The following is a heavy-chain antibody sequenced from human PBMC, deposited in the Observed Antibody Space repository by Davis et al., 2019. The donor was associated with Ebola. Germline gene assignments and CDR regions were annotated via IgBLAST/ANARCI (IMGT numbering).Heavy chain of an antibody. CDR1: GGSISSYY. CDR3: ARGVSRGSSWYSYYYYYMDV. V-gene: IGHV4-59*01. Sequence: SETLSLTCTVSGGSISSYYWSWIRQPPGKGLEWIGYIYYSGSTNYNSSLKSRVTISLNTSKNQFSLKLRSVTAADTATYYCARGVSRGSSWYSYYYYYMDVWGKGTTVTVSS. CDR2: IYYSGST. J-gene: IGHJ6*03. D-gene: IGHD6-13*01.